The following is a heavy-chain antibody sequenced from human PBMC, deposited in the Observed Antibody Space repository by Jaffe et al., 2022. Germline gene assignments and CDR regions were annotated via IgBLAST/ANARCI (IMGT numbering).Heavy chain of an antibody. CDR2: IRSKAYGGTT. V-gene: IGHV3-49*04. CDR3: TRDLGAYYYDSSGYSAAGWVYYFDY. CDR1: GFTFGDYA. Sequence: EVQLVESGGGLVQPGRSLRLSCTASGFTFGDYAMSWVRQAPGKGLEWVGFIRSKAYGGTTEYAASVKGRFTISRDDSKSIAYLQMNSLKTEDTAVYYCTRDLGAYYYDSSGYSAAGWVYYFDYWGQGTLVTVSS. D-gene: IGHD3-22*01. J-gene: IGHJ4*02.